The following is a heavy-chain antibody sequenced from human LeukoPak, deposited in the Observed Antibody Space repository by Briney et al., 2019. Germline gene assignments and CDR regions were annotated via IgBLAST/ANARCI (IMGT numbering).Heavy chain of an antibody. CDR1: GFTFSSYA. Sequence: GGSLRLSXAASGFTFSSYAMHWVRQPPGKGLEWVAVISYDGSNKYYADSVKGRFTISRDNSKNTLYLQMNSLRAEDTAVYYCARDPVRAAPTYYFDYWGQGTLVTVSS. CDR3: ARDPVRAAPTYYFDY. CDR2: ISYDGSNK. J-gene: IGHJ4*02. D-gene: IGHD6-6*01. V-gene: IGHV3-30-3*01.